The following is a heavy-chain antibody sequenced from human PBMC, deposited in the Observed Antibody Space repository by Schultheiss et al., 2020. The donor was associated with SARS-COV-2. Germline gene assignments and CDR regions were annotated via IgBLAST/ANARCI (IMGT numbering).Heavy chain of an antibody. CDR2: ISSSSSYI. CDR3: ATVGNRYFDF. CDR1: GFTFSSYS. J-gene: IGHJ4*02. V-gene: IGHV3-21*04. Sequence: GESLKISCAASGFTFSSYSMNWVRQAPGKGLEWVSSISSSSSYIYYADSVKGRFTISRDNAKNSLYLQMNNLRADDTAVYYCATVGNRYFDFWGQGTLVTVSS. D-gene: IGHD1-14*01.